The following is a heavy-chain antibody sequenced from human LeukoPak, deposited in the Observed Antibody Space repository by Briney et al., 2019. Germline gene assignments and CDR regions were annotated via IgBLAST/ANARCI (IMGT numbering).Heavy chain of an antibody. CDR1: GGSISSSSHY. D-gene: IGHD2-2*01. CDR2: IYYSGIT. CDR3: ARAGQGYCTSAGCFLSLDY. V-gene: IGHV4-39*07. J-gene: IGHJ4*02. Sequence: PSETLSLTCTVSGGSISSSSHYWGWIRQPPGKGLEWIGSIYYSGITYYNPSLRSRVTISVDTSKNQFSLKLNSVTAADTAVYYCARAGQGYCTSAGCFLSLDYWGQGTLVTVSS.